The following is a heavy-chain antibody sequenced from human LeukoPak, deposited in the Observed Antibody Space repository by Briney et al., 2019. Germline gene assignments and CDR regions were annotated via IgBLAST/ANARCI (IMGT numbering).Heavy chain of an antibody. D-gene: IGHD1-14*01. J-gene: IGHJ4*02. Sequence: ASVKVSCKASGYTFTSYYMHWVRQAPGQGLEWMGIINPSGGSTSYAQKFQGRVTMTRDTSTSTVYMELSSLRSGDTAVYYCAGTYSPYYFDYWGQGTLVTVSS. V-gene: IGHV1-46*01. CDR3: AGTYSPYYFDY. CDR2: INPSGGST. CDR1: GYTFTSYY.